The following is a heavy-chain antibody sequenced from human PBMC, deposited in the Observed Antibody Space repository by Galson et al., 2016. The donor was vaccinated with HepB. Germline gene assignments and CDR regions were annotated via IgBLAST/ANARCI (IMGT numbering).Heavy chain of an antibody. V-gene: IGHV3-48*02. CDR2: ITRSSTTI. Sequence: SLRLSCAGSGFTFSNYNMNWVRQAPGKGLEWVSYITRSSTTIYYADSVKGRFTISRDNAKNSLYLQMNSLRDEDTAVYYCARDLLPGGRFGEFSYWGQGLLVTVSS. D-gene: IGHD3-10*01. CDR3: ARDLLPGGRFGEFSY. J-gene: IGHJ4*02. CDR1: GFTFSNYN.